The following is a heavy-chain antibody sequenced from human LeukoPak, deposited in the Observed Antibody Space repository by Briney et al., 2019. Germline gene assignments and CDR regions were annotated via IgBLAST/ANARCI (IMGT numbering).Heavy chain of an antibody. CDR1: GGSFSGYY. CDR2: INHSGST. J-gene: IGHJ5*02. V-gene: IGHV4-34*01. CDR3: AREPLHYDFWSGYTNWFDP. D-gene: IGHD3-3*01. Sequence: SETLSLTCAAYGGSFSGYYWSWIRQPPGKGLEWIGEINHSGSTNYNPSLKSRVTISVDTSKNQFSLKLSSVTAADTAVYYCAREPLHYDFWSGYTNWFDPWGQGTLVTVSS.